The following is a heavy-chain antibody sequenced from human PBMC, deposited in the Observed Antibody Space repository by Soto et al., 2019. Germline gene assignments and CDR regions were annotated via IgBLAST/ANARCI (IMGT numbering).Heavy chain of an antibody. Sequence: VKVSCKASGGTFSSYTISWVRQAPGQGLEWMGRIIPILGIANYAQKFQGRVTITADKSTSTAYMELSSLRSEDTAVYYCASPITIFGVVSSHYWGQGTLVTVSS. CDR3: ASPITIFGVVSSHY. J-gene: IGHJ4*02. CDR1: GGTFSSYT. D-gene: IGHD3-3*01. V-gene: IGHV1-69*02. CDR2: IIPILGIA.